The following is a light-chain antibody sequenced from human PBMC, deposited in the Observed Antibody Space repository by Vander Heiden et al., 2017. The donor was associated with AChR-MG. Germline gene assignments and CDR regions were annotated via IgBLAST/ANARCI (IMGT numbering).Light chain of an antibody. CDR3: QVWDRSSDHWV. J-gene: IGLJ3*02. V-gene: IGLV3-21*04. Sequence: SSVLTQPPSVSVAPGQTATITCGGNEIGSKSVHWYQQQPGQAPALVIYYDTDRPSGIPERFAGSKSGITATLTISRVEAGDEADYYCQVWDRSSDHWVFGGGTKLTVL. CDR2: YDT. CDR1: EIGSKS.